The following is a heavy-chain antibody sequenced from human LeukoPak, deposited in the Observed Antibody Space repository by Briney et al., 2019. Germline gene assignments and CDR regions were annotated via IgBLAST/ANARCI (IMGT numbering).Heavy chain of an antibody. Sequence: SETLSLTCTVSGYSISSGYYWSWIRQPPGKGLEWIGEINHSGSTNYNPSLKSRVTISVDTSKNQFSLKLSSVTAADTAVYYCARGGGHYDFWSGYYTELKYWGQGTLVTVSS. J-gene: IGHJ4*02. D-gene: IGHD3-3*01. V-gene: IGHV4-38-2*02. CDR1: GYSISSGYY. CDR2: INHSGST. CDR3: ARGGGHYDFWSGYYTELKY.